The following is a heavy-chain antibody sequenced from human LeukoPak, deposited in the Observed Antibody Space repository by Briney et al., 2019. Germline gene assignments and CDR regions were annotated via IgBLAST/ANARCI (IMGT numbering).Heavy chain of an antibody. D-gene: IGHD3-22*01. J-gene: IGHJ1*01. Sequence: PSETLSLTCTVSGGSISSSSYYWGWIRQPPGKGLEWIGSIYYSGSTYYNPSLKSRVTISVDTSKNQFSLKLNSVTAADTAVYYCARLSTMKQTIQHWGQGTLVTVSS. CDR2: IYYSGST. CDR3: ARLSTMKQTIQH. CDR1: GGSISSSSYY. V-gene: IGHV4-39*01.